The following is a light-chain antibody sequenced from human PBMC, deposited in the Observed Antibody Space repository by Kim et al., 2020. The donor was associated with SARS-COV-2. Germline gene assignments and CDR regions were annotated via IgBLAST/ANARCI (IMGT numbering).Light chain of an antibody. V-gene: IGKV4-1*01. CDR2: WAS. CDR1: QSVLHSSNNTNY. CDR3: QQYYSSPHT. J-gene: IGKJ2*01. Sequence: RATINCKSSQSVLHSSNNTNYLAWYQQKPGQPPKLLIYWASTRESGVPDRFSGSGSGTDFTLTISSLQAEDVAVYYCQQYYSSPHTFGQGTKLEI.